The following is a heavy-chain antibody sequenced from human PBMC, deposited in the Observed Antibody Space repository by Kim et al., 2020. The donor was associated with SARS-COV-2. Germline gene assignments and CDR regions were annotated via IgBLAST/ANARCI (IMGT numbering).Heavy chain of an antibody. J-gene: IGHJ3*02. CDR1: GGSISSSSYY. CDR2: IYYSGST. V-gene: IGHV4-39*01. CDR3: ARAGMVGATTAFDI. D-gene: IGHD1-26*01. Sequence: SETLSLTCTVSGGSISSSSYYWGWIRQPPGKGLEWIGSIYYSGSTYYNPSLKSRVTISVDTSKNQFSLKLSSVTAADTAVYYCARAGMVGATTAFDIWGQGTMVTVSS.